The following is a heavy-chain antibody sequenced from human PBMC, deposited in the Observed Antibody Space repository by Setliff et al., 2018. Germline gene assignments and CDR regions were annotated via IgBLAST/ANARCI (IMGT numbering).Heavy chain of an antibody. V-gene: IGHV3-33*03. CDR1: EFTFTSHA. CDR2: IWAAGDVK. CDR3: STGRMWLPVGDY. D-gene: IGHD6-19*01. J-gene: IGHJ4*02. Sequence: SCAASEFTFTSHAMHWVRQAPGKGLEWVAMIWAAGDVKYYAASVKGRFTVSRDNSKNTVSLQMNSLRAEDTAVYYCSTGRMWLPVGDYWGQGVQVTVSS.